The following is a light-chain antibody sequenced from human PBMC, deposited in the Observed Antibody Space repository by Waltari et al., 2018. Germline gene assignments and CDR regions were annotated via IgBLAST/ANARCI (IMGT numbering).Light chain of an antibody. CDR2: KAS. V-gene: IGKV1-5*03. CDR3: QQYNSYSLLT. CDR1: QSISNW. J-gene: IGKJ4*01. Sequence: DIQMTQSPSTLSASVGERVTSTCRASQSISNWLAWYQQKPGKAPKLLIYKASTLESGVPSRFSGSGSGTEFTLTISSLQPDDFATYYCQQYNSYSLLTFGGGTKVEIK.